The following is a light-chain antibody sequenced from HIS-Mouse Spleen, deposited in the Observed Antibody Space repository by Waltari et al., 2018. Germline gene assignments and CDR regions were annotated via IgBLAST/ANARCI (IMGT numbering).Light chain of an antibody. Sequence: QSALTQPASVSGSPGQSITISCTGTSSHVGSYHLFPCYQQHPGKAPKLTIYEGSKRPSGVSNRFSGSKSGNTASLTISGLQAEDEADYYCCSYAGSSTWVFGGGTKLTVL. V-gene: IGLV2-23*01. CDR3: CSYAGSSTWV. CDR1: SSHVGSYHL. CDR2: EGS. J-gene: IGLJ3*02.